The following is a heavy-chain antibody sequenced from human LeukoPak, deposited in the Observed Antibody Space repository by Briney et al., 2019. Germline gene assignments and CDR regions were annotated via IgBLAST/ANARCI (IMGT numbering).Heavy chain of an antibody. Sequence: SETLSLTCTVSGGSISSGGYYWSWIRQHPGKGLEWIGYIYYSGSTYYNPSLKSRVTISVDTSKNQFSLKLSSVTAADTAVYYCAREGTSILTGYPGGATSDVWGQGTTVTVSS. D-gene: IGHD3-9*01. CDR3: AREGTSILTGYPGGATSDV. J-gene: IGHJ6*02. V-gene: IGHV4-31*03. CDR1: GGSISSGGYY. CDR2: IYYSGST.